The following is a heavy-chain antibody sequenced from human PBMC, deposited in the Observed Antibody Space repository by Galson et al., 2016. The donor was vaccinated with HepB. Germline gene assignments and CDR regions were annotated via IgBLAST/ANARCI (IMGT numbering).Heavy chain of an antibody. D-gene: IGHD3-3*01. V-gene: IGHV3-23*01. CDR1: GFTFSTYA. Sequence: SLRLSCAASGFTFSTYAMTWVRQAPGKGLEWVSALSGSGTSTYYADSVKGRFAISRDNSKNTLYLQMNSLRAEDTAVYYCAKGVHYDFWSGYTNWFDPWGQRTLVTVSS. CDR2: LSGSGTST. CDR3: AKGVHYDFWSGYTNWFDP. J-gene: IGHJ5*02.